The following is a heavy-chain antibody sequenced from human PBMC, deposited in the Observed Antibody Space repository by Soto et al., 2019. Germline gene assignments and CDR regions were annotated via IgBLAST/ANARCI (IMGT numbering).Heavy chain of an antibody. CDR2: ISGSGGST. CDR1: GFTFSSYA. CDR3: TRYCSGGSCYSFFDY. Sequence: PGGSLRLSCAASGFTFSSYAMSWVRQAPGKGLEWVSAISGSGGSTYYADSVKGRFTISRDNSKNTLYLQMNSLRAEDTAVYYCTRYCSGGSCYSFFDYWGQGTLVTVSS. V-gene: IGHV3-23*01. J-gene: IGHJ4*02. D-gene: IGHD2-15*01.